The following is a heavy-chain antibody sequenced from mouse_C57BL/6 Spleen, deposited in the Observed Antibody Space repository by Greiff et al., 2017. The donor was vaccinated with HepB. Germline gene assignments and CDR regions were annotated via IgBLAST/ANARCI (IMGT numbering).Heavy chain of an antibody. Sequence: VQLQQSGAELVKPGASVKISCKASGYAFSSYWMNWVKQRPGKGLEWIGQIYPGDGDTNYNGKFKGKATLTADKSSSTAYMQLSSLTSEDSAVYFCARSTMVTTRAWFAYWGQGTLVTVSA. D-gene: IGHD2-2*01. CDR2: IYPGDGDT. CDR3: ARSTMVTTRAWFAY. V-gene: IGHV1-80*01. J-gene: IGHJ3*01. CDR1: GYAFSSYW.